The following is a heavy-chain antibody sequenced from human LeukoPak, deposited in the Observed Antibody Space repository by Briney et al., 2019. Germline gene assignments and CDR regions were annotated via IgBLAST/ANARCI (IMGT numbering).Heavy chain of an antibody. Sequence: GGSLRLSCATSGFIFSGYYMSWIRQAPGKGLEWVSYISGSGNDISDADSVKGGFTISRDNAKGSLYLQMNSLRAADTAVYYCGTHAGRTGSDDWGQGSLVSVCS. D-gene: IGHD3/OR15-3a*01. CDR2: ISGSGNDI. CDR3: GTHAGRTGSDD. CDR1: GFIFSGYY. V-gene: IGHV3-11*01. J-gene: IGHJ4*02.